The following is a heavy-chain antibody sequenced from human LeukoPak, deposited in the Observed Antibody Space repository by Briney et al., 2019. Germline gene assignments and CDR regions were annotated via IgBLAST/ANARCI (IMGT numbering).Heavy chain of an antibody. CDR3: ARGHYKRLGPLGY. V-gene: IGHV4-59*12. Sequence: SETLSLTCNVSGGSINDYYLSWIRQSPGKGLEWIGYRYYTGSSSQNPSLKSRVSISLDTPKNQFSLQLTSVTAADTAVYYCARGHYKRLGPLGYWGQGTLVTVSS. CDR2: RYYTGSS. CDR1: GGSINDYY. D-gene: IGHD4-11*01. J-gene: IGHJ4*02.